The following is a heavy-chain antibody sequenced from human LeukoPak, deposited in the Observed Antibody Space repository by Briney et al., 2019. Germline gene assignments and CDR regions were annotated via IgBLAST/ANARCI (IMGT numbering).Heavy chain of an antibody. D-gene: IGHD3-22*01. CDR1: GGSMSSYY. CDR3: ARAYYYDSSGNYYGHEKFDY. V-gene: IGHV4-4*07. J-gene: IGHJ4*02. CDR2: VYSSGSS. Sequence: PSETLSLTCTVSGGSMSSYYWSWIRQPAGKGLEWIGRVYSSGSSNYNPSLESRVTISLDTSQKQFSRMLTSVNAADTAVYYFARAYYYDSSGNYYGHEKFDYWGQGILVTVSS.